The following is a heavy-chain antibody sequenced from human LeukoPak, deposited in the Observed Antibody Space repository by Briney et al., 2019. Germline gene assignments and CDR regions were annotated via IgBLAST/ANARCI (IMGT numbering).Heavy chain of an antibody. CDR2: INPNSGGT. Sequence: GGSLRLSCAASGFSLSSYWMSWVRQAPGQGLEWMGWINPNSGGTNYAQKFQGRVTMTRDTSISTAYMELSRLRSDDTAVYYCASGWELLGFDYWGQGTLVTVSS. CDR3: ASGWELLGFDY. D-gene: IGHD1-26*01. J-gene: IGHJ4*02. CDR1: GFSLSSYW. V-gene: IGHV1-2*02.